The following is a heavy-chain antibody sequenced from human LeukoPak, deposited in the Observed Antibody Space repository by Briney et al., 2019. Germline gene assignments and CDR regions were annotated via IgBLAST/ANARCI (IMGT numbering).Heavy chain of an antibody. CDR3: ARSYDFWSGYQQANAFDF. V-gene: IGHV4-39*01. Sequence: PSETLSLTCTVYGGSFSGYYWGWIRQPPGKGLEWIGSIYYSESTYYKPSLKSRVTISVDTSKNQFSLKLSSVTAADTAVYYCARSYDFWSGYQQANAFDFWGQGSIVTVSS. D-gene: IGHD3-3*01. CDR1: GGSFSGYY. J-gene: IGHJ3*01. CDR2: IYYSEST.